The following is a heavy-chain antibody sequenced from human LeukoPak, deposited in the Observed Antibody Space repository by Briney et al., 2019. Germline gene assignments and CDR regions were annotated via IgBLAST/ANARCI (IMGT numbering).Heavy chain of an antibody. V-gene: IGHV1-18*01. CDR2: ISVYNGNT. CDR3: ARDRTVLRYFDGAFDI. D-gene: IGHD3-9*01. J-gene: IGHJ3*02. Sequence: ASVKVSCKASGYTFTSYGISWVRQAPGQGLEWMGWISVYNGNTNYAQKLQGRVTMTTDTSTSTAYMELRSLRSDDTAVYYCARDRTVLRYFDGAFDIWGQGTMVTVSS. CDR1: GYTFTSYG.